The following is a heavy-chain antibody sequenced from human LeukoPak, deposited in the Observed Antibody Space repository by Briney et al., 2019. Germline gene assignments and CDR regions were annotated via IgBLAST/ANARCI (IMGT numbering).Heavy chain of an antibody. CDR3: TRESPRSSGWYPY. CDR2: IRSKPYGGTP. V-gene: IGHV3-49*04. D-gene: IGHD6-19*01. J-gene: IGHJ4*02. Sequence: GRSLRLSCTTSGFTFGNYAMTWVRQAPGKGLEWVGFIRSKPYGGTPEYAAPVKGRFTLSRDDSKSIAYLQMNSLKTEDTAVYYCTRESPRSSGWYPYWGQGTLVTVSS. CDR1: GFTFGNYA.